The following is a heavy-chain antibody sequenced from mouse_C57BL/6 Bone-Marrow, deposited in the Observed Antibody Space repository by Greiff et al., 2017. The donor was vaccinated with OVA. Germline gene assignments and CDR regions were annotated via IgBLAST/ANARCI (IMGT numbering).Heavy chain of an antibody. Sequence: EVQLQQPVAELVRPGASVKLSCTASGFTINNSYMHWVKQRPEQGLEWIGRIYPANDNTQYAPKFQGKATMTADTSSDTAYLQLSSLSSEDTAVYCCAKGNFGSGFYAMDYWGQGTSVTVSS. J-gene: IGHJ4*01. D-gene: IGHD1-1*01. CDR3: AKGNFGSGFYAMDY. CDR2: IYPANDNT. CDR1: GFTINNSY. V-gene: IGHV14-3*01.